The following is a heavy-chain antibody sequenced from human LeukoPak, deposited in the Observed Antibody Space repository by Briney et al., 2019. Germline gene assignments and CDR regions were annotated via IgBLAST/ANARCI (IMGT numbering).Heavy chain of an antibody. D-gene: IGHD3-10*01. Sequence: PGGSLRPSCAASEFTFSDYQMNWIRQAPGKGLEWVSYISSSGTVIYYADSVKGRFTISRDNAKNSLYLQMSSLRAEDTAVYYCARGRYYYGSWYMDAWGQGTTVTVSS. CDR1: EFTFSDYQ. V-gene: IGHV3-11*01. J-gene: IGHJ6*02. CDR2: ISSSGTVI. CDR3: ARGRYYYGSWYMDA.